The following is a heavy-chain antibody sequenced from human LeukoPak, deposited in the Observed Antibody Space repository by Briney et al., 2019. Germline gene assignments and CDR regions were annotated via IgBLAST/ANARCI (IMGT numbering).Heavy chain of an antibody. Sequence: SETLSLTCTVSGGSISSYYWSWIRQPPGKGLEWIGYIYYSGSTNYNPSLKSQVTISVDTSKNQFSLKLSSVTAADTAVYYCAREKNWVYYFDYWGQGTLVTVSS. CDR2: IYYSGST. J-gene: IGHJ4*02. CDR1: GGSISSYY. V-gene: IGHV4-59*01. CDR3: AREKNWVYYFDY. D-gene: IGHD7-27*01.